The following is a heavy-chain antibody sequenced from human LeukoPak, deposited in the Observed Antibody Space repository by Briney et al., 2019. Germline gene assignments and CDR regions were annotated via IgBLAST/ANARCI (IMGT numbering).Heavy chain of an antibody. Sequence: GGSLRLSCAASGFTFSSYGMSWVRQAPGKGLEWVSGISASGARTYYADSVKGRFTISGDNSKNTLYLQMNSLRAEDTAVYYCAKVHAFDIWGQGTMVTVSS. CDR3: AKVHAFDI. CDR2: ISASGART. J-gene: IGHJ3*02. V-gene: IGHV3-23*01. CDR1: GFTFSSYG.